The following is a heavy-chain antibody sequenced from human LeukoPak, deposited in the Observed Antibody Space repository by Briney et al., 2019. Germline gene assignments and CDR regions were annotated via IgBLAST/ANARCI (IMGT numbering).Heavy chain of an antibody. J-gene: IGHJ4*02. V-gene: IGHV4-59*12. CDR3: ARDRGPAAAHDY. CDR1: GGSISSYY. D-gene: IGHD6-13*01. CDR2: IYYSGST. Sequence: SETLSLTCTVSGGSISSYYWSWIRQPPGKGLEWIGYIYYSGSTNYNPSLKSRVTISVDTSKNQFSLKLSSVTAADTAVYYCARDRGPAAAHDYWGQGTLVTVSS.